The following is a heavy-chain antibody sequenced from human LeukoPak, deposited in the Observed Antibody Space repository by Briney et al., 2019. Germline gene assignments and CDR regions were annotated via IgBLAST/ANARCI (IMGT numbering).Heavy chain of an antibody. J-gene: IGHJ5*02. V-gene: IGHV3-23*01. Sequence: GGSLRLSCAASGFAFSNYAMSWVRQAPGKGLEWVSGISGSGGSTYYADSVKGRFTISRDNSKNTLYVQMNSLRAEDTAVYYCARDRWFDPWGQGTLVTVSS. CDR1: GFAFSNYA. CDR2: ISGSGGST. CDR3: ARDRWFDP.